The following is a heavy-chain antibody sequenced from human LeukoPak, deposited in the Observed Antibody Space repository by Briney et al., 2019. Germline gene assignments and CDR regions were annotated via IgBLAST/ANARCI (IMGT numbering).Heavy chain of an antibody. D-gene: IGHD1-1*01. CDR3: ARIGGTGYFDY. J-gene: IGHJ4*02. V-gene: IGHV3-9*01. CDR2: ISWNSGSI. CDR1: GFTFDDYA. Sequence: GGSLRLSCAASGFTFDDYAIHWVRQAPGKGLEWVSGISWNSGSIGYADSVKGRFTISRDNAKNSLYLQMNSLRDDDTAVYYCARIGGTGYFDYWGQGTLVTVSS.